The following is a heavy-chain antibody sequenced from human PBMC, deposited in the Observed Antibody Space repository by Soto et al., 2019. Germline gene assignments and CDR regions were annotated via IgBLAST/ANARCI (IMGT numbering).Heavy chain of an antibody. CDR2: INPNSGGT. CDR1: GYTFTSYY. CDR3: ASAAVTGTAGLDF. V-gene: IGHV1-2*02. D-gene: IGHD6-19*01. J-gene: IGHJ4*02. Sequence: ASVKVSCKASGYTFTSYYMHWVRQAPGQGLEWMGWINPNSGGTKSAEKFQGRVTMTRDTSISTAYMELSRLTSDDTAVYYCASAAVTGTAGLDFWGQGTQVTVSS.